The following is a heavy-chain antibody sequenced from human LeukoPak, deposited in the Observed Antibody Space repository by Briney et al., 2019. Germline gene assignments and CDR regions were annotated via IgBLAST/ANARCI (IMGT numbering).Heavy chain of an antibody. D-gene: IGHD3-16*02. V-gene: IGHV3-30*18. Sequence: GGSLRLSCAASGFTFSSYGMHWVRQAPGKGLEWVAVISYDGSNKYYADSVKGRFTISRDNSKKTLYLQMNSLRAEDTAVYYCAKDVWGAIKTDYWGQGTLVTVSS. CDR2: ISYDGSNK. CDR1: GFTFSSYG. CDR3: AKDVWGAIKTDY. J-gene: IGHJ4*02.